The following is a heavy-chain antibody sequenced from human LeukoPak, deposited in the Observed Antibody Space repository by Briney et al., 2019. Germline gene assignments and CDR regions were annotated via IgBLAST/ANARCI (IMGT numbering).Heavy chain of an antibody. Sequence: GGSLRLSCAASGFTFSSYSMNWVRQAPGKGLEWVSYISSSGSTIYYADSVKGRFTISRDNAKNSLYLQMNSLRAEDTAVYYCATSDYLGYFDLWGRGTLVTVSS. V-gene: IGHV3-48*04. CDR2: ISSSGSTI. CDR1: GFTFSSYS. CDR3: ATSDYLGYFDL. J-gene: IGHJ2*01. D-gene: IGHD4-17*01.